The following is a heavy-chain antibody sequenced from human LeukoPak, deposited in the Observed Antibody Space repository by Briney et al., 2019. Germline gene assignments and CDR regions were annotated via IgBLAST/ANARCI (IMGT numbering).Heavy chain of an antibody. D-gene: IGHD6-13*01. CDR3: ARVEWEAAAESWFDP. J-gene: IGHJ5*02. CDR1: GGSISSSNW. Sequence: SETLSLTCAVSGGSISSSNWWSWVRQPPGKGLEWIGEIYHSGSTNYNPSLKSRVTISVDKSKNQFSLKLSSVTAADTAVYYCARVEWEAAAESWFDPWGQGTLVTVSS. V-gene: IGHV4-4*02. CDR2: IYHSGST.